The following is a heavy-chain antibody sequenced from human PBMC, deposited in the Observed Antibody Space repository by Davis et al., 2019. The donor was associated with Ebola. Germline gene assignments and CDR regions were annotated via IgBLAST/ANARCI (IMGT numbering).Heavy chain of an antibody. V-gene: IGHV6-1*01. CDR1: GDSVASHNAA. Sequence: SQTLSLTCAISGDSVASHNAAWNWIRLSPSRGLEWLGRTYYRSKWYDDYAVSVKSRININPDTSKNQFSLQLNSVTPEDTAVYYCAREEKGSYGFECWGQGTLVTVSS. J-gene: IGHJ4*02. D-gene: IGHD3-16*01. CDR2: TYYRSKWYD. CDR3: AREEKGSYGFEC.